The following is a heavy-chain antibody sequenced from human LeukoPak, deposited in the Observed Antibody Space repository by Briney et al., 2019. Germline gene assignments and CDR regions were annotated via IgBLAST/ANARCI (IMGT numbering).Heavy chain of an antibody. Sequence: GGSLRLSCAASGFTFSSYGMHWVRQAPGKGLEWVAVIWYDGSNKYYADSVKGRFTISRDNSKNTLYLQMNSLRAEDTAVYYCARFPYYDYVWGSYRSDAFDIWGQGTMVTVSS. CDR3: ARFPYYDYVWGSYRSDAFDI. CDR2: IWYDGSNK. V-gene: IGHV3-33*01. J-gene: IGHJ3*02. D-gene: IGHD3-16*02. CDR1: GFTFSSYG.